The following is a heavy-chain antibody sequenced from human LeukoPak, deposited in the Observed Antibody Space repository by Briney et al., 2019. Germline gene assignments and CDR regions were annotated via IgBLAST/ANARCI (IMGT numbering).Heavy chain of an antibody. D-gene: IGHD6-13*01. V-gene: IGHV3-23*01. CDR3: AKSGDSSSWYYYYYMDV. Sequence: GGSLRLSCAASGFTSSSYAMSWVRRAPGKGLEWVSAISGSGGSTYYADSVKGRFTISRDNSKNTLYLQMNSLRAEDTAVYYCAKSGDSSSWYYYYYMDVWGKGTTVTVSS. J-gene: IGHJ6*03. CDR1: GFTSSSYA. CDR2: ISGSGGST.